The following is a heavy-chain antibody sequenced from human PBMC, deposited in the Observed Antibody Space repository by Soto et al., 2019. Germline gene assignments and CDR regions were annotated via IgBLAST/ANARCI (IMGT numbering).Heavy chain of an antibody. CDR2: ISYDGSNK. CDR3: AREEGIAAGGFDY. Sequence: AVGSLRLSCAASGFTFSSYAMHWVRQAPGKGLEWVAVISYDGSNKYYADSVKGRFTISRDNSKNTLYLQMNSLRAEDTAVYYCAREEGIAAGGFDYWGQGTLVTVSS. CDR1: GFTFSSYA. J-gene: IGHJ4*02. V-gene: IGHV3-30-3*01. D-gene: IGHD6-13*01.